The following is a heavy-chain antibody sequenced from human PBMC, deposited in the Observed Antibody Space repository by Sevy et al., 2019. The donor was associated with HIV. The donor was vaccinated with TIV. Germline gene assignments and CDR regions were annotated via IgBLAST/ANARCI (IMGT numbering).Heavy chain of an antibody. Sequence: GGSLRLSCAASGFTFSNAWMSWVRQAPGKGLEWVGRIKSKTDGGTTDYAGPVKGRFTISRDDSKITQYLQMNRLKTEDTDAYYCTTDPPDLVVVPAAILYYYYYGMDVWGQGTTVTVS. CDR2: IKSKTDGGTT. CDR1: GFTFSNAW. D-gene: IGHD2-2*02. J-gene: IGHJ6*02. CDR3: TTDPPDLVVVPAAILYYYYYGMDV. V-gene: IGHV3-15*01.